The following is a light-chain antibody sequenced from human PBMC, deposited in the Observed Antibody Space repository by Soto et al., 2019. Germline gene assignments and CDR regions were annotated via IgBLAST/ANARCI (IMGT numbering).Light chain of an antibody. CDR3: SSYASSSTRV. J-gene: IGLJ2*01. CDR2: EVS. CDR1: SSDVGGYNY. Sequence: QSPLTQPASVSGSPGQSITISCTGTSSDVGGYNYVSWYQQHPGKAPKLIIYEVSNRPSGISNRFSGSKSGNTASLTISGLQAEDEADYYCSSYASSSTRVFGGGTKVTVL. V-gene: IGLV2-14*01.